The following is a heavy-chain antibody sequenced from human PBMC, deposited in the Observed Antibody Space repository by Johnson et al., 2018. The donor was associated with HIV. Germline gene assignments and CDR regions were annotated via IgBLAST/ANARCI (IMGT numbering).Heavy chain of an antibody. V-gene: IGHV3-64*04. CDR1: GFTFSSYA. CDR3: ARGEWGSSKGGAFDI. CDR2: ISSWGGSI. J-gene: IGHJ3*02. Sequence: QVQLVESGGGLVQPGGSLRLSCAASGFTFSSYAMHWVRQAPGKGLEYVSAISSWGGSIYYADSVKGRFTISRDNAKNSLYLQMNSLRAEDTAVYYWARGEWGSSKGGAFDIWGQGTMVTVSS. D-gene: IGHD3-3*01.